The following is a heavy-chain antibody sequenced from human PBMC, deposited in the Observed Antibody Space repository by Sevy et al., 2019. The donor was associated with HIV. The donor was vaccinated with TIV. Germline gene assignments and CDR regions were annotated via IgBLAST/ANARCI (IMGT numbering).Heavy chain of an antibody. V-gene: IGHV5-51*01. CDR2: IFPDDSDT. D-gene: IGHD3-22*01. CDR3: ATSRSGYFDSSGYYIY. J-gene: IGHJ4*02. Sequence: GESLKISCQGSGYSFTSHWIGWVRHMPGKGLEWMGIIFPDDSDTRYSPSFQGQVTFSADKSINTADLQWSSLKASDTAMYYCATSRSGYFDSSGYYIYWGQGTLVTVSS. CDR1: GYSFTSHW.